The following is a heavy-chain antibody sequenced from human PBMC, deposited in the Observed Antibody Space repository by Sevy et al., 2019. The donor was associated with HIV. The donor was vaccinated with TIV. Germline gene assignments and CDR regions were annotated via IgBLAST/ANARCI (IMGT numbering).Heavy chain of an antibody. D-gene: IGHD3-22*01. V-gene: IGHV1-18*01. CDR2: ISAYNGNT. CDR1: GYTFTSYG. J-gene: IGHJ6*02. Sequence: ASVKVSCKASGYTFTSYGISWVRQAPGQGLEWMGWISAYNGNTNYAQKLQGRVTMTTDTSTSTAYMELRSLRSDETAVYYCARDSYDSSGPSYSEYYYGMDVWGQGTTVTVSS. CDR3: ARDSYDSSGPSYSEYYYGMDV.